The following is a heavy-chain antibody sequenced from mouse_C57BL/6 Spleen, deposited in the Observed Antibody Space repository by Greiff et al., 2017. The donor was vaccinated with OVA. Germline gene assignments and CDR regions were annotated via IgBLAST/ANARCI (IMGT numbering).Heavy chain of an antibody. CDR1: GYTFTIYC. J-gene: IGHJ2*01. CDR3: ARNDGFYFDY. V-gene: IGHV1-53*01. Sequence: QVQLQQPGTELVKPGASVKLSCKASGYTFTIYCMHWMKQRPGQGLEWIGNINPSNGGTNYNEKFKSKATLAVDKSSSTAYMQLSSLTSEDSAVYYCARNDGFYFDYWGQGTTLTVSS. CDR2: INPSNGGT. D-gene: IGHD2-3*01.